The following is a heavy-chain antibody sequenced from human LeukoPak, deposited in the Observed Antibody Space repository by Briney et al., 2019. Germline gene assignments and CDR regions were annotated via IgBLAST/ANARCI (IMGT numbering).Heavy chain of an antibody. D-gene: IGHD6-19*01. CDR3: ARSGSSGWYEDAFDI. CDR1: GFTFSIYS. Sequence: PVGSLRLSCAASGFTFSIYSTNWVPHAPGEGLEWGSSISSSISYIYNADSVKGRFTISRDNAKNSLYLQMNSLRAEDTAVYYCARSGSSGWYEDAFDIWGQGTMVTVSS. CDR2: ISSSISYI. J-gene: IGHJ3*02. V-gene: IGHV3-21*01.